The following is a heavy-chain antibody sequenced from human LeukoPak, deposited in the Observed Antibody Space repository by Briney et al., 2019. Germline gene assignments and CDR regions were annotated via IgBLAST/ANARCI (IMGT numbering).Heavy chain of an antibody. V-gene: IGHV1-58*02. CDR3: AAMDSYSRGLYYYGMDV. D-gene: IGHD6-19*01. J-gene: IGHJ6*02. Sequence: SVKVSCKASGFTFTSSAMQWVRQARGQRREWMGWIVVGSGNTNYAQKLQERVTITRDMSTSTAYMELSRLRSEDTAVYYCAAMDSYSRGLYYYGMDVWGQGTTVTVSS. CDR2: IVVGSGNT. CDR1: GFTFTSSA.